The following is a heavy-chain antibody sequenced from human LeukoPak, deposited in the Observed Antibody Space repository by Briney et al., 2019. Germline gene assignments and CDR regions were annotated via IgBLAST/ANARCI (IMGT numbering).Heavy chain of an antibody. CDR1: GFTFSGYA. Sequence: GGSLRLSCAASGFTFSGYAMSWVRQAPGKGLEWVSTISGSGGSTYYADSVMGRFTVSRDNSKNTLYLQINSLRAEDTAVYYCAKSRAWELLRGPFDYWGQGTLVTVSS. J-gene: IGHJ4*02. D-gene: IGHD1-26*01. CDR2: ISGSGGST. CDR3: AKSRAWELLRGPFDY. V-gene: IGHV3-23*01.